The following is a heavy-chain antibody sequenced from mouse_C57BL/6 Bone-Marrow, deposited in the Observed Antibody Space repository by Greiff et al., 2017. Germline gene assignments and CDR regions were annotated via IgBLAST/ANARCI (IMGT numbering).Heavy chain of an antibody. CDR1: GFNIKDYY. Sequence: VQLQQSGAELVRPGASVKLSCTASGFNIKDYYMHWVKQRPEQGLEWIGRIDPGDGDTEYAPKFQGKATMTADTSSNTAYLQLSSLTSEDTAVYYCTTPRWFGWYAYWGQGTLVTVSA. CDR2: IDPGDGDT. J-gene: IGHJ3*01. D-gene: IGHD2-3*01. CDR3: TTPRWFGWYAY. V-gene: IGHV14-1*01.